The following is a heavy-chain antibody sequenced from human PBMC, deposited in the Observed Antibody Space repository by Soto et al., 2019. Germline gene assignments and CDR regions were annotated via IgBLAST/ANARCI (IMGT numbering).Heavy chain of an antibody. CDR3: ARDPAAAGSMLGFDP. CDR2: IYYSGST. Sequence: PSETLSLTCTVSGGSISSYYWSWIRQPPGKGLEWIGYIYYSGSTNYNPSLKSRVTISVDTAKNQFSLKLSSVTAADTAVYYCARDPAAAGSMLGFDPWGQGTLVTVSS. D-gene: IGHD6-13*01. CDR1: GGSISSYY. J-gene: IGHJ5*02. V-gene: IGHV4-59*01.